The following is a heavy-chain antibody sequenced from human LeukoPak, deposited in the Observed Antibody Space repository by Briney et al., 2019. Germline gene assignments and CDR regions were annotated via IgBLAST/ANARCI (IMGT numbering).Heavy chain of an antibody. V-gene: IGHV3-23*01. CDR1: GFTFSTHA. CDR2: ISGSGANT. Sequence: PGGSLRLSCAASGFTFSTHAMSWVRQAPGKGLEWVSTISGSGANTYYADSVRGRFAISRDNSKNTLYLHMNSLRAEDTAVNYCAKERAGYTNPYYFDYWGQGTLVTVSS. J-gene: IGHJ4*02. CDR3: AKERAGYTNPYYFDY. D-gene: IGHD3-16*02.